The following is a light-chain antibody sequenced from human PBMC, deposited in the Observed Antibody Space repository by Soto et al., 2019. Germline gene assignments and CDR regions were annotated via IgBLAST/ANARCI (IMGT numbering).Light chain of an antibody. CDR2: DAS. V-gene: IGKV1-5*01. J-gene: IGKJ1*01. CDR3: QQYSSFSRT. Sequence: DIQMTQSPSTLSGSVGDRVTITCRASQTISSWLAWYQQKPGKAPELLIYDASTLESGVPLRFSGSGSGTEFSLTISSLQPDDFATFYCQQYSSFSRTFGQGTKVDIK. CDR1: QTISSW.